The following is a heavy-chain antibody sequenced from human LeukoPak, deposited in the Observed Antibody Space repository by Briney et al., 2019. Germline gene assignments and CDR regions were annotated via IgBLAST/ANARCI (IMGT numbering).Heavy chain of an antibody. Sequence: GGSLRLSCAASGFTFSSYWMHWVRQAPGKGLVWVSRINRDGNDTMYADSVKGRFTISRDNAKNTLYLQMNSLRAEDTAVYYCAREEEYTYGLSSDYWGRGTLVTVSS. CDR1: GFTFSSYW. CDR3: AREEEYTYGLSSDY. V-gene: IGHV3-74*03. CDR2: INRDGNDT. J-gene: IGHJ4*02. D-gene: IGHD5-18*01.